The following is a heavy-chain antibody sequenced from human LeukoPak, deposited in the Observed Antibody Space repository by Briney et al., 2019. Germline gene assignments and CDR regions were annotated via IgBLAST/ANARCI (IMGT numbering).Heavy chain of an antibody. CDR3: ARSRKEWLRDGMGFDY. CDR1: GYTFTSYA. V-gene: IGHV1-3*01. D-gene: IGHD5-12*01. CDR2: INAGNGNT. Sequence: ASVKVSCKASGYTFTSYAMHWVRQAPGQRLEWMGWINAGNGNTKYSQKFQGRVTITRDTSASTAYMELSSLRSEDTAVYYCARSRKEWLRDGMGFDYWGQGTLVTVSS. J-gene: IGHJ4*02.